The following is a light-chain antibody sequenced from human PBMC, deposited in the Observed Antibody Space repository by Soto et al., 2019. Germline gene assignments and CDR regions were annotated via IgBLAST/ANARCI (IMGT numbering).Light chain of an antibody. J-gene: IGLJ2*01. CDR3: SSYSTSSTRLL. V-gene: IGLV2-14*01. Sequence: QSALTQPASVSGSPGQSITISCTGTSSDVGGYNYVSWYQQHPGKAPKLMIYDVSNRPSGVSDRFAGSKSGNTASLTISGLQAEDEADYYCSSYSTSSTRLLFGGGTKLTVL. CDR1: SSDVGGYNY. CDR2: DVS.